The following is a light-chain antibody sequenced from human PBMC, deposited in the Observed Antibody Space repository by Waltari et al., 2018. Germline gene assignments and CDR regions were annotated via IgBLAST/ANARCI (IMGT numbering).Light chain of an antibody. Sequence: EIVLTQSPATLSLSPGERATLSCGASQSVSSYLAWYQPKPGQAPRLLIYDASNRATGIPVRFSGSGSGTDFTLTISSLEPEDSAVYYCQQSRNWPLTFGGGTKVEIK. J-gene: IGKJ4*01. V-gene: IGKV3-11*01. CDR3: QQSRNWPLT. CDR1: QSVSSY. CDR2: DAS.